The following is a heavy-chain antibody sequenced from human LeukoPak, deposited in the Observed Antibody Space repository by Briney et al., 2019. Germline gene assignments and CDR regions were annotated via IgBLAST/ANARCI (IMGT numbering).Heavy chain of an antibody. V-gene: IGHV1-69*13. Sequence: GASVKVSCKASGGTFSSYAISWVRQAPGQGLEWMGGIIPIFGTANYAQKFQGRVTITADESTSTAYMELSSLRSEDTAVYYCARDLAVAGIPYFDYWGQGTLVTVSS. CDR2: IIPIFGTA. CDR1: GGTFSSYA. D-gene: IGHD6-19*01. J-gene: IGHJ4*02. CDR3: ARDLAVAGIPYFDY.